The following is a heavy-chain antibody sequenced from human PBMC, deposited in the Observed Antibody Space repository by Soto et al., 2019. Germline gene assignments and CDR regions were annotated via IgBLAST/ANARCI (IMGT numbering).Heavy chain of an antibody. CDR1: GFTFSSYA. J-gene: IGHJ5*02. CDR2: ISGSGGST. D-gene: IGHD6-13*01. V-gene: IGHV3-23*01. Sequence: GGSLRLSCAASGFTFSSYAMSWVRQAPGKGLEWVSAISGSGGSTYYADSVKGRFTISRDNSKNTLYLQMNSLRAEDTAVYYCTRGAAAGRGYNWFDPWGQGTLATVSS. CDR3: TRGAAAGRGYNWFDP.